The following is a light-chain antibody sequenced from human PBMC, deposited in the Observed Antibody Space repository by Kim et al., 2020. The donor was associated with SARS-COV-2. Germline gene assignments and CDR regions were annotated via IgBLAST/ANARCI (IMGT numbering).Light chain of an antibody. V-gene: IGLV10-54*04. Sequence: RQTATLTCTGNSNNVGNQGAAWLQQHQGHPPELLSYRNNNRPSGISERFSASRSGNTASLTITALQPEDEADYYCSAWDSGLSAWVFGGGTQLTVL. CDR2: RNN. CDR3: SAWDSGLSAWV. J-gene: IGLJ3*02. CDR1: SNNVGNQG.